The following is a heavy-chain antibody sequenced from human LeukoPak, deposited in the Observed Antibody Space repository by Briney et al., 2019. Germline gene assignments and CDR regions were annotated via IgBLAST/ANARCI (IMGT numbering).Heavy chain of an antibody. J-gene: IGHJ6*02. CDR1: GFTFSDYY. Sequence: GGSLRPSCAASGFTFSDYYMSWIRQAPGKGLEWVSYISSSGSTIYYADSVKGRFTISRDNAKNSLYLQMNSLRAEDTAVYYCARDVPQAYAPDLWFGDHQPGYYGMDVWGQGTTVTVSS. CDR3: ARDVPQAYAPDLWFGDHQPGYYGMDV. D-gene: IGHD3-10*01. CDR2: ISSSGSTI. V-gene: IGHV3-11*01.